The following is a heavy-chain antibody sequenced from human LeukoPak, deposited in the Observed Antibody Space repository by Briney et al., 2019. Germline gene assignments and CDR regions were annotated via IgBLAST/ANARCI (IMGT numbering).Heavy chain of an antibody. Sequence: GGSLTLSCAASGFTFSSYCKHWVRQAPGKGLVWVSRISNDGSSTSYADPVKGRLTISRDNAKNTLYLQMNSLRAEDTAVYYCARGHYGRSSTSNDYWGQGTLVTVSS. CDR3: ARGHYGRSSTSNDY. D-gene: IGHD2-2*01. CDR1: GFTFSSYC. J-gene: IGHJ4*02. CDR2: ISNDGSST. V-gene: IGHV3-74*01.